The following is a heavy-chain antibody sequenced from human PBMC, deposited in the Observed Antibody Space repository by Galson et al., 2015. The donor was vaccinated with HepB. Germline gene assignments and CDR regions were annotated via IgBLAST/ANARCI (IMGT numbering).Heavy chain of an antibody. Sequence: SLRLSCAASGFAFDSHAMRWVRQAPGRGPEWISGITGKGDSTFYADSVKGRFTVSKDNSNNMLYLQMNSLRAEDAGLYFCAKGYGLFDSWGQGILVTVSS. V-gene: IGHV3-23*01. CDR1: GFAFDSHA. J-gene: IGHJ5*01. CDR2: ITGKGDST. CDR3: AKGYGLFDS. D-gene: IGHD5-24*01.